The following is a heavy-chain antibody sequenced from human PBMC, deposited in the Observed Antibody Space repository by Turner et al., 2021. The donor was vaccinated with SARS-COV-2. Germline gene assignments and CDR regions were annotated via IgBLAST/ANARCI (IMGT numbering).Heavy chain of an antibody. V-gene: IGHV3-23*01. D-gene: IGHD3-10*02. CDR2: ISGSGGST. J-gene: IGHJ4*02. CDR3: AKLFVYGASFDY. Sequence: EVQLLESGGGLVQPGGSLRLSCAASGFTFSSYAMSWVRQAPGKGLEWVSTISGSGGSTYYADSVKGRFTISRDNSKSTLYLQLNSLRAEDTAVYYCAKLFVYGASFDYWGQGTLVTVSS. CDR1: GFTFSSYA.